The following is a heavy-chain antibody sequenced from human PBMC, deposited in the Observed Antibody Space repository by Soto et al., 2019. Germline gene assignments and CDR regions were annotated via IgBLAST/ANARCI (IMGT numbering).Heavy chain of an antibody. CDR2: IIPILGTS. V-gene: IGHV1-69*13. Sequence: GASVKVSCKASGGTFSSYAISWVRQAPGRGLEWMGGIIPILGTSKYAPKFQARVTISADESTSTAYMELRSLTSEDTAVYYCARAGGASGSYHWFDPWGQGTLVTVSS. CDR1: GGTFSSYA. J-gene: IGHJ5*02. D-gene: IGHD3-10*01. CDR3: ARAGGASGSYHWFDP.